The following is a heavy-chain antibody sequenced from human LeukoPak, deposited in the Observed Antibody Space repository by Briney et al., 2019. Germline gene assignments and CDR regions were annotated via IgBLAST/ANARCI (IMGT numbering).Heavy chain of an antibody. V-gene: IGHV3-7*03. Sequence: GGSLRLSCAASGFTFSSFWMSWVRQAPGKGLEWVANIKEDGSEKYYVDSMKGRFTISRDNTKNSLFLQMNSLRAEDTAIYYCARDLGGSYFGPTNFDHRGQGTLVTVSS. J-gene: IGHJ5*02. CDR2: IKEDGSEK. CDR1: GFTFSSFW. CDR3: ARDLGGSYFGPTNFDH. D-gene: IGHD1-26*01.